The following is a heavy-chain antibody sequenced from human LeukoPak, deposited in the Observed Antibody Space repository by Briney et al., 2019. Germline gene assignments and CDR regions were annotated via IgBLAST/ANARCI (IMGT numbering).Heavy chain of an antibody. CDR3: ARGTSSDSNIVLMVYEDDAFDI. J-gene: IGHJ3*02. V-gene: IGHV1-18*01. CDR1: GYTFTSYG. CDR2: ISAYNGNT. D-gene: IGHD2-8*01. Sequence: ASVKVSCKASGYTFTSYGISWVRQAPGQGLEWMGWISAYNGNTNYAQKLQGRVTMTTDTSTSTAYMELSRLRSDDTAVYYCARGTSSDSNIVLMVYEDDAFDIWGQGTMVTVSS.